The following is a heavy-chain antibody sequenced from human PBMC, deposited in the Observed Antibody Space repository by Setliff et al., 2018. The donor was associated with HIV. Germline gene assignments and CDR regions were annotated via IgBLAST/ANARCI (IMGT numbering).Heavy chain of an antibody. CDR2: IYYRGST. J-gene: IGHJ4*02. V-gene: IGHV4-39*01. CDR1: GGSFSSSSYY. CDR3: ARPGTSGWLYFDY. Sequence: PSETLSLTCTVSGGSFSSSSYYWGWIRQPPGKGLEWIGSIYYRGSTYYNPSLKSRVTISVDTSKNQFSLKLSSVTAADTAVYYCARPGTSGWLYFDYWGQGTLVTVSS. D-gene: IGHD6-19*01.